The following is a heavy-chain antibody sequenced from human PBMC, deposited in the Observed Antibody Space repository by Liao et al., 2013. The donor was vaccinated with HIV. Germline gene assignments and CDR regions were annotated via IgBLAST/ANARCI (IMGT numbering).Heavy chain of an antibody. CDR1: GGSFSGYY. CDR3: AREWRPQPSGWFDP. V-gene: IGHV4-34*01. D-gene: IGHD5-12*01. CDR2: VTHGGRT. J-gene: IGHJ5*02. Sequence: QVQLQQWGTGLLKPSETLSLTCGVFGGSFSGYYWRWIRQSPGKGLEWIGEVTHGGRTTYNPSLKSRVTISVDTSKNQFSLILTSLTAADTGRYYCAREWRPQPSGWFDPWGQGTLVTVSS.